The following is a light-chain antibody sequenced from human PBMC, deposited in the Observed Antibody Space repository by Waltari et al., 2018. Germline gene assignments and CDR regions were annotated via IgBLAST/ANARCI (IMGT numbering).Light chain of an antibody. Sequence: QSALTQPRSVSGSSGQSVTIYCTGPSSDVGGSDYVSLYQQNQSKAPKLMVFDVNRRPSGVPDRFSGSKSSNTASLTISGLQAEDEADYYCCSYAGSYTWVFGTGTKVTVL. CDR3: CSYAGSYTWV. CDR1: SSDVGGSDY. V-gene: IGLV2-11*01. CDR2: DVN. J-gene: IGLJ1*01.